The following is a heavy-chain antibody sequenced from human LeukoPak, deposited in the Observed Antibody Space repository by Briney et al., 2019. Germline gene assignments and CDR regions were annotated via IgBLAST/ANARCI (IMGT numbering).Heavy chain of an antibody. CDR2: IYPGDSDT. CDR1: GYRFSNYW. J-gene: IGHJ4*02. D-gene: IGHD5-12*01. CDR3: AKGGYSSYLYYFDY. V-gene: IGHV5-51*01. Sequence: GESLKISCKGSGYRFSNYWIGWVRQMPGKGLEWMGIIYPGDSDTRYSPSFRGQVTISADNSINTAYLQWSSLKASDTAMYYCAKGGYSSYLYYFDYWGQGTLVTVSS.